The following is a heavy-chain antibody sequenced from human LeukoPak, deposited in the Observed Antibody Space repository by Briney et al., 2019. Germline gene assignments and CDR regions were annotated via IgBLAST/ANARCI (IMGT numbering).Heavy chain of an antibody. CDR3: ANRNSDYRAFDI. V-gene: IGHV2-5*01. D-gene: IGHD4-11*01. Sequence: SGPTLVKPTQTLTLTCTFSGFSLSISGMYVGWIRQPPGKALKWLALIYWNDDKRYSPSLKSRLTITKDTSKNQVVLTMTNMDPVDTATYYCANRNSDYRAFDIWGQGTMVTVSS. CDR2: IYWNDDK. J-gene: IGHJ3*02. CDR1: GFSLSISGMY.